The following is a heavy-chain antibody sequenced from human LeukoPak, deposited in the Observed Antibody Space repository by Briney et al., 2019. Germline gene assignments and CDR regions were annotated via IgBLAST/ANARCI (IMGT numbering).Heavy chain of an antibody. Sequence: PGGSLRLSCAASGFTFSSYGMHWVRQAPGKGLEWVAFIRYDGSNKYFADSVKGRFTISRDNAKSSLFLQMNSLRAEDTALYYCAREGGATSSYAFDIWGQGTMVTVSS. J-gene: IGHJ3*02. CDR1: GFTFSSYG. CDR2: IRYDGSNK. D-gene: IGHD1-26*01. V-gene: IGHV3-30*02. CDR3: AREGGATSSYAFDI.